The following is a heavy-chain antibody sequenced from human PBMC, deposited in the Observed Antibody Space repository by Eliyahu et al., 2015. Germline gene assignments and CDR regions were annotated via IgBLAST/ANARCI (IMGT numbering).Heavy chain of an antibody. J-gene: IGHJ4*02. Sequence: GKGLEWVAVIWNXGSXPYHADSXQGRFTISXDNSKNMVSLQXNSLRAEDTAIYYCARDAGSRWFGPIDYWGQGILVTVSS. D-gene: IGHD6-13*01. V-gene: IGHV3-33*01. CDR2: IWNXGSXP. CDR3: ARDAGSRWFGPIDY.